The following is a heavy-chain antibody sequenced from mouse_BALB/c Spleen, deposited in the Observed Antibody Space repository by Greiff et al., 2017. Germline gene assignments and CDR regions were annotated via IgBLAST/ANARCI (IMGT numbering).Heavy chain of an antibody. CDR2: TNPSNGGT. CDR3: TRLLGSYFDY. D-gene: IGHD3-1*01. Sequence: QVQLQQPGAELVKPGASVKLSCKASGYTFTSYYMYWVKQRPGQGLEWIGGTNPSNGGTNFNEKFKSKATLTVDKSSSTAYMQLSSLTSEDSAVYYCTRLLGSYFDYWGQGTTLTVSS. V-gene: IGHV1S81*02. CDR1: GYTFTSYY. J-gene: IGHJ2*01.